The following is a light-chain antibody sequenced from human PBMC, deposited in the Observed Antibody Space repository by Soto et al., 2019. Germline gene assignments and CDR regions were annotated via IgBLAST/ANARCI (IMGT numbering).Light chain of an antibody. J-gene: IGLJ1*01. CDR3: AAWDDSLIYV. CDR2: SNN. CDR1: SPNIGSNT. V-gene: IGLV1-44*01. Sequence: QSVLTQPPSASGTPGQRVTISCSGSSPNIGSNTVNWYQQLPGTAPKLLIYSNNQRPSGVPDRFSGSKSGTSASLAISGLQSEDEADYYCAAWDDSLIYVFGTGTKVTVL.